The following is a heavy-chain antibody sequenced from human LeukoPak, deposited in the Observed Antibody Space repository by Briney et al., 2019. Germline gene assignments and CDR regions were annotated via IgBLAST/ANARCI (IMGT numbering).Heavy chain of an antibody. J-gene: IGHJ4*02. CDR1: GGTFSSYA. V-gene: IGHV1-69*06. Sequence: GASVKVSCKASGGTFSSYAISWVRQAPGQGLEWMGGIIPIFGTANYAQKFQGRVTITADKSTSTAYMELSSLRSEDTAVYYCAITLGIAVAGRGGILNYWGQGTLVTVSS. CDR3: AITLGIAVAGRGGILNY. D-gene: IGHD6-19*01. CDR2: IIPIFGTA.